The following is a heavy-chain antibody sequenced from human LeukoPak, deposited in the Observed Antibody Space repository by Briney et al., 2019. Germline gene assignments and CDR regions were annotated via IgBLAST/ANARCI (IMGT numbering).Heavy chain of an antibody. J-gene: IGHJ4*02. Sequence: GGSLRLSCVTSGLAFSTYAMSWVRQAPGKGLPGKGLEWVSYINTGSTTIYYADSVKGRFTISRDNAKNSLYLQMNSLRAEDTAVYYCARGFNCGDSFLDFWGQGTLVTVSS. CDR2: INTGSTTI. V-gene: IGHV3-48*04. CDR1: GLAFSTYA. D-gene: IGHD4-17*01. CDR3: ARGFNCGDSFLDF.